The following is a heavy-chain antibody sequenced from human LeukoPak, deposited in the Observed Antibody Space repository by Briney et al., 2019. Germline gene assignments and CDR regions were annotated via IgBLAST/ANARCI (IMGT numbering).Heavy chain of an antibody. V-gene: IGHV3-73*01. Sequence: GGSLRLSCAASGFTFSGSAMHWVRQASGKGLEWVGRISSEAKSYATAYAASVKGRFTISRDDSKNTAYLQMNSLKTEDTAVYYCSLRGDGDSAYSFDYWGQGTLVAVSS. J-gene: IGHJ4*02. CDR2: ISSEAKSYAT. CDR3: SLRGDGDSAYSFDY. CDR1: GFTFSGSA. D-gene: IGHD4-17*01.